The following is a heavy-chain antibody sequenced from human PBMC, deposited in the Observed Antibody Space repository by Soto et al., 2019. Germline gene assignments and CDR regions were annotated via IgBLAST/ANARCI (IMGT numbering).Heavy chain of an antibody. CDR1: GFTFSSYG. CDR2: ISYDGSKK. CDR3: AKETNRYSWYYGMDV. J-gene: IGHJ6*02. V-gene: IGHV3-30*18. Sequence: GGSLRLSCAASGFTFSSYGMHWVRQAPGKGLEWVAVISYDGSKKYYADSVKGRFTISRDNSKNTLYLQMNSLRAEDTAVYYCAKETNRYSWYYGMDVWGQGTTVTVSS. D-gene: IGHD2-21*01.